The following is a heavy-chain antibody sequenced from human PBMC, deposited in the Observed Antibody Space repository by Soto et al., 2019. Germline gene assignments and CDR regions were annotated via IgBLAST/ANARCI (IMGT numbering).Heavy chain of an antibody. Sequence: GGSLRLSCAASGFTFSSYGMHWVRQAPGKGLEWVAVISYDGSNKYYADSVKGRFTISRDNSKNTLYLQMNSLRAEDTAVYYCAKDAAGYSCYVPSPYFDYWCQGT. V-gene: IGHV3-30*18. D-gene: IGHD5-12*01. J-gene: IGHJ4*02. CDR2: ISYDGSNK. CDR3: AKDAAGYSCYVPSPYFDY. CDR1: GFTFSSYG.